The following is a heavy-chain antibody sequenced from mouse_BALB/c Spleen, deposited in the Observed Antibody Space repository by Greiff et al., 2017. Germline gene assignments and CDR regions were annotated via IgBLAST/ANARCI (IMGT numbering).Heavy chain of an antibody. CDR2: INPSNGRT. Sequence: QVQLQQPGAELVKPGASVKLSCKASGYTFTSYWMHWVKQRPGQGLEWIGEINPSNGRTNYNEKFKSKATLTVDKSSSTAYMQLSSLTSEDSAVYYCARDYGNYPPYAMDYWGQGTSVTVSS. CDR3: ARDYGNYPPYAMDY. J-gene: IGHJ4*01. V-gene: IGHV1S81*02. CDR1: GYTFTSYW. D-gene: IGHD2-1*01.